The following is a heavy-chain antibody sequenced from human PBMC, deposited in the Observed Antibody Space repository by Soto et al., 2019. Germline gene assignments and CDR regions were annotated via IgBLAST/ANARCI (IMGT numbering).Heavy chain of an antibody. CDR1: GGSISGYY. Sequence: QVQLQESGPGLVKPSETLSLTCTVPGGSISGYYWSWIRQPPGKGLEWIGYMYNTGSTVYNPSSRSRVTISVDTSKNQFSLKLNSVTAADTAVYYCARDLWGYCGTDCYPLDVWGQGTTVTVSS. CDR3: ARDLWGYCGTDCYPLDV. V-gene: IGHV4-59*01. CDR2: MYNTGST. J-gene: IGHJ6*02. D-gene: IGHD2-21*02.